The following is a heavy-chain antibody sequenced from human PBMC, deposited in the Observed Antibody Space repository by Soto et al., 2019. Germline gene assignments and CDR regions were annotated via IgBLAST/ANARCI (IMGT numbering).Heavy chain of an antibody. J-gene: IGHJ6*02. CDR2: ILSSGRT. Sequence: WTWIRQPPGKGLEWIGSILSSGRTNYNPSLKSRVSMSVDTSKNQFSLRLTSVGAADTAIYFCARVVRCTCSGCYYLAMDVWGQGTTVTVFS. D-gene: IGHD2-15*01. CDR3: ARVVRCTCSGCYYLAMDV. V-gene: IGHV4-59*01.